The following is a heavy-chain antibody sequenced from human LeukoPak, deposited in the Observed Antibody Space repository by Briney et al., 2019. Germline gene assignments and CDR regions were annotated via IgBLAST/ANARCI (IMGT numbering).Heavy chain of an antibody. Sequence: GGSLRLSCAASGFTFSDHYMDWVRQAPGKGLEWVGRTRDNANGYTTDYAASVGGRFTISRDDSKNSLHLQMNSLKTEDTAVYYCARYYYDSSGYYRFDYWGQGTLVTVSS. CDR1: GFTFSDHY. CDR2: TRDNANGYTT. D-gene: IGHD3-22*01. J-gene: IGHJ4*02. V-gene: IGHV3-72*01. CDR3: ARYYYDSSGYYRFDY.